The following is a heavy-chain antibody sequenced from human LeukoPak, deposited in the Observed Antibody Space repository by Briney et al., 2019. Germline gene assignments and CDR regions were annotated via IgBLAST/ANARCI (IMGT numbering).Heavy chain of an antibody. CDR1: GFTFSSYW. CDR3: AKDGGWNGVFGYFDY. Sequence: PGGSLRLSCAASGFTFSSYWMHWVRQAPGKGLVWVSRINSDGSSTSYADSVKGRFTISRDNAKNTLYLQMNSLRAEDTAVYYCAKDGGWNGVFGYFDYWGQGALVTVSS. V-gene: IGHV3-74*01. CDR2: INSDGSST. D-gene: IGHD1-1*01. J-gene: IGHJ4*02.